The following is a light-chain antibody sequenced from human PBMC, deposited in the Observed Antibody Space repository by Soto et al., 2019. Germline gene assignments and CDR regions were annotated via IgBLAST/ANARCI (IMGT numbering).Light chain of an antibody. J-gene: IGKJ4*01. Sequence: DIQMTQSPSTLSASVGDRVTITCRASQSISSWLAWYQQKPGKAPKLLIYDASSLESGVPSRFSGSGSGTEFTITISSLQHDDFATYYCQQYNSYPLTFGGGTKVEIK. V-gene: IGKV1-5*01. CDR3: QQYNSYPLT. CDR1: QSISSW. CDR2: DAS.